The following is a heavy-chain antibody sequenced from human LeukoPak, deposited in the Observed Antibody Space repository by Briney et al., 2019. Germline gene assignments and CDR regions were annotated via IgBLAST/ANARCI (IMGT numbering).Heavy chain of an antibody. V-gene: IGHV5-51*01. Sequence: GESLKISCKGSGYSFSSHWIGWVRQMPGKGLEWMGIIYPGDSDTTYSPSFQGQVTISADKSIRTAYLQWSSLKASDTAMYYCARGVPYGSSSLDYWGQGTLVTVSS. CDR1: GYSFSSHW. D-gene: IGHD3-10*01. J-gene: IGHJ4*02. CDR2: IYPGDSDT. CDR3: ARGVPYGSSSLDY.